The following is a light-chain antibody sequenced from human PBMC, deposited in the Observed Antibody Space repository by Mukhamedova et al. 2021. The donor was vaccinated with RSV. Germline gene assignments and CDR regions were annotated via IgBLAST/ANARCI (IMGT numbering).Light chain of an antibody. CDR3: NSYTTSSTWV. V-gene: IGLV2-14*03. J-gene: IGLJ3*02. Sequence: MIYDVIKRPSGVSDRFSGSKSGDSASLTISRLRAEDEADYYCNSYTTSSTWVFGGGTKLTVL. CDR2: DVI.